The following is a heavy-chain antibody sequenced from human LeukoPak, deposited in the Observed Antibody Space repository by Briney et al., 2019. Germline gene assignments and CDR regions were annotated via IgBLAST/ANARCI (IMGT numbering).Heavy chain of an antibody. CDR2: INYSGST. D-gene: IGHD3-22*01. CDR3: ARGWYYDSSGYYED. Sequence: SETLSLTCAVYGGSFSGYYWSWIRQPPGKGLEWIGEINYSGSTNYNPSLKSRVTISVDTSKNQFSLKLSSVTAADTAVYYCARGWYYDSSGYYEDWGQGTLVTVSS. CDR1: GGSFSGYY. V-gene: IGHV4-34*01. J-gene: IGHJ4*02.